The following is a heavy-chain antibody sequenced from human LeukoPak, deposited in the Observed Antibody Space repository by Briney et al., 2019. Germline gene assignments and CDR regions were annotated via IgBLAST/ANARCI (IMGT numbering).Heavy chain of an antibody. CDR1: GGSVTTAHWY. Sequence: SETLSLTCTVSGGSVTTAHWYWSWIRQPAGKGLEWIGRVYISGDTKYNPSLKSRVIMSLDASKNQFSLRLTSVTAADTAVYYCARLIAEVGGGTNYFDTWGQGTLVTVSS. V-gene: IGHV4-4*07. CDR3: ARLIAEVGGGTNYFDT. J-gene: IGHJ4*02. CDR2: VYISGDT. D-gene: IGHD2-21*01.